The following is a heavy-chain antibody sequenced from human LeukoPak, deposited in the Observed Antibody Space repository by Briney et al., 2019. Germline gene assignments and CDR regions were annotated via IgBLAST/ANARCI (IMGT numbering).Heavy chain of an antibody. J-gene: IGHJ4*02. CDR3: AKDSYSGSYDY. V-gene: IGHV3-23*01. Sequence: GGSLRLSSAASGFTFSSYAMTWVRQAPGKGLECVSAISGSGGSTYYADSVKGRFTISRDNSKNTLYLQMNSLRAEDTAVYYCAKDSYSGSYDYWGQGTLVTVSS. CDR2: ISGSGGST. D-gene: IGHD1-26*01. CDR1: GFTFSSYA.